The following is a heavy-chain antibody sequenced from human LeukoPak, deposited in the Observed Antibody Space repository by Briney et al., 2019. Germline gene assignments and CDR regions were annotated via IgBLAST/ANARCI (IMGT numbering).Heavy chain of an antibody. CDR3: ARDRPTGATDAFDI. D-gene: IGHD1-26*01. J-gene: IGHJ3*02. CDR2: IYTSGSI. CDR1: GGFISSYY. Sequence: PSETLSLTSTVSGGFISSYYWSWIRQPAGKGLEWIGRIYTSGSINYNPSLKSRVTMSVDTSKNQFSLKLSSVTAADTAVYYCARDRPTGATDAFDIWGQGTMVTVSS. V-gene: IGHV4-4*07.